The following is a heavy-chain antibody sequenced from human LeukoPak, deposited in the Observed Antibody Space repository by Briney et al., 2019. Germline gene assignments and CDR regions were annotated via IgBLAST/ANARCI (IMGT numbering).Heavy chain of an antibody. CDR2: ILYDGSNK. V-gene: IGHV3-30*19. D-gene: IGHD6-19*01. CDR3: ARVAHSSGWTFDY. CDR1: GFTFSSYG. Sequence: GRSLRLSCAASGFTFSSYGMHWVRQAPGKGLEWVAVILYDGSNKYYADSVKGRFTISRDNSKNTLYLQMNSLRAEDTAVYYCARVAHSSGWTFDYWGQGTLVTVSS. J-gene: IGHJ4*02.